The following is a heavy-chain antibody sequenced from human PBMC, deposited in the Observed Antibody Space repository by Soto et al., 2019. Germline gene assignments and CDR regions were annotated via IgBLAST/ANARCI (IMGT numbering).Heavy chain of an antibody. J-gene: IGHJ6*03. CDR2: MYYSGRS. CDR1: GGSITRYF. Sequence: PSETLSLTCTVSGGSITRYFWSWIRQAPGKGLQWIGHMYYSGRSDYNPSLKSRVTISVDTSKNQFSLRLNSVTAADTAVYYCATYDSPYYFMDVWGKGTTVPVSS. V-gene: IGHV4-59*13. D-gene: IGHD3-16*01. CDR3: ATYDSPYYFMDV.